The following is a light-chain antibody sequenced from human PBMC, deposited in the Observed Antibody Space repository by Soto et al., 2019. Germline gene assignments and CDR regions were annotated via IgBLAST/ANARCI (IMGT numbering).Light chain of an antibody. CDR3: QQYNNLPFT. Sequence: DIQMTQSPSFLSSSVGGRVTITCKASQDITNYLNWYQQKPGKAPKLLIYDASNLETGVPSRFTGGGSGTDFTFTITNLQPEDIATYYCQQYNNLPFTFGPGTKVDIK. V-gene: IGKV1-33*01. J-gene: IGKJ3*01. CDR1: QDITNY. CDR2: DAS.